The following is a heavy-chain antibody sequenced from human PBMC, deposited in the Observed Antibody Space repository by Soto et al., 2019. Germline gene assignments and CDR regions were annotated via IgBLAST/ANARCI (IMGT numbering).Heavy chain of an antibody. CDR3: ARQAAAGTSSATLFDY. J-gene: IGHJ4*02. CDR1: GYTFTSYA. D-gene: IGHD6-13*01. V-gene: IGHV1-3*01. CDR2: INAGNGNT. Sequence: GASVKVSCKASGYTFTSYAMHWVRQAPGQRLEWMGWINAGNGNTKYSQKFQGRVTITRDTSASTAYMELSSLRSEDTAVYYCARQAAAGTSSATLFDYWGQGTLVTVSS.